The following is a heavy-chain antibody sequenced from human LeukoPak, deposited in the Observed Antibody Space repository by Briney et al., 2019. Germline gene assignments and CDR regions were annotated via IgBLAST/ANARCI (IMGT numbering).Heavy chain of an antibody. Sequence: GGSLRLSCAASGFTFSGYWMYWVRQVPGKGLVWVSGIKSDGSETTYADSVRGRSTISRDNAKNTVYLQMNSLRPEDTAVYYCGGLAVFDYWGQGTLVTVSS. D-gene: IGHD2-15*01. CDR3: GGLAVFDY. CDR1: GFTFSGYW. V-gene: IGHV3-74*01. J-gene: IGHJ4*02. CDR2: IKSDGSET.